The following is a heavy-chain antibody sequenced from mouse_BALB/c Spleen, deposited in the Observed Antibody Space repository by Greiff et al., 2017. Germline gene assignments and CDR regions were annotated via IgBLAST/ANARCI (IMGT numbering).Heavy chain of an antibody. CDR3: ARDDSPFDY. V-gene: IGHV5-9-3*01. D-gene: IGHD2-4*01. CDR2: ISSGGSYT. CDR1: GFTFSSYA. J-gene: IGHJ2*01. Sequence: DVHLVESGGGLVKPGGSLKLSCAASGFTFSSYAMSWVRQTPEKRLEWVATISSGGSYTYYPDSVKGRFTISRDNAKNTLYLQMSSLRSEDTAMYYCARDDSPFDYWGQGTTLTVSS.